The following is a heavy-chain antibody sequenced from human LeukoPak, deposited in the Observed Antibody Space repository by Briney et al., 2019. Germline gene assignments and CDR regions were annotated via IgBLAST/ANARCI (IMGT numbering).Heavy chain of an antibody. D-gene: IGHD3-22*01. CDR1: GGSINSYY. J-gene: IGHJ4*02. V-gene: IGHV4-59*01. Sequence: SETLSLTCTVSGGSINSYYWSWIRQPPGKGLEWIGCIYYSGSTNYNPSLKSRVTISVDTSKNQFSLKLSSVTAADTAVYYCARGAPYYYDSSGYLFDYWGQGTLVTVSS. CDR3: ARGAPYYYDSSGYLFDY. CDR2: IYYSGST.